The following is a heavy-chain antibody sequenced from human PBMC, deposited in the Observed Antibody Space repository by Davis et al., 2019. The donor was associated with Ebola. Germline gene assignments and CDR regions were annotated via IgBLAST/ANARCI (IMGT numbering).Heavy chain of an antibody. Sequence: AASVTVSCKASGYTFTSYGISWVRQAPGQGLEWMGWISAYNGNTNYAQKLQGRVTMTTDTSTSTAYMELRSLRSDDTAVYYCARERRYCSSTSCYTRYYYYGMDVWGQGTTVTVSS. CDR2: ISAYNGNT. V-gene: IGHV1-18*01. CDR1: GYTFTSYG. CDR3: ARERRYCSSTSCYTRYYYYGMDV. D-gene: IGHD2-2*02. J-gene: IGHJ6*02.